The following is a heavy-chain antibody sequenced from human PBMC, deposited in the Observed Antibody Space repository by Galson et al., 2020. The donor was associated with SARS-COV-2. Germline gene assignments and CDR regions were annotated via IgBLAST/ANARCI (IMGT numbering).Heavy chain of an antibody. J-gene: IGHJ4*02. CDR2: IYSSGSA. CDR3: AGYDFWSASYS. V-gene: IGHV4-61*03. Sequence: SESLSLTCTVSGASVTGTTYYCNFLPHPSFNLLYFIGHIYSSGSANYNPSLKSLATISVDTSKSHFSLKLSSVTAADTAVYYCAGYDFWSASYSWGQGTLVTVSS. CDR1: GASVTGTTYY. D-gene: IGHD3-3*01.